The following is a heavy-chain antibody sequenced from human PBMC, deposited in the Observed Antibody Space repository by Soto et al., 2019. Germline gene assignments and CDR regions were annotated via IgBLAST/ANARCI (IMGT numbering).Heavy chain of an antibody. CDR2: ISGSGGST. J-gene: IGHJ4*02. Sequence: GGALRISCAASGFTFCSYALSWVRQAPGKGLEWVSAISGSGGSTYYADSVKGRFTISRDNSKNTLYLQMNGLRAEDTAVYYCAKNLYRGYSYGYGWGQGTLVTVSS. D-gene: IGHD5-18*01. CDR3: AKNLYRGYSYGYG. V-gene: IGHV3-23*01. CDR1: GFTFCSYA.